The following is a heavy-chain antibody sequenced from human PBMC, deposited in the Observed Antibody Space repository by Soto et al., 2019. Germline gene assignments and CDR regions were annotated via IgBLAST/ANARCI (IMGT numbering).Heavy chain of an antibody. V-gene: IGHV1-3*01. CDR2: INAGNGNT. Sequence: GASVKVSCKASGYTFTNYAIHWVRQAPGQRLEWMGWINAGNGNTKYSQKFQGRVTISRDTSASTAYMELSRLRAEDTAVYYCARGDDRIAARKDYYYGMDVWGQGTTVTVSS. CDR1: GYTFTNYA. CDR3: ARGDDRIAARKDYYYGMDV. D-gene: IGHD6-6*01. J-gene: IGHJ6*02.